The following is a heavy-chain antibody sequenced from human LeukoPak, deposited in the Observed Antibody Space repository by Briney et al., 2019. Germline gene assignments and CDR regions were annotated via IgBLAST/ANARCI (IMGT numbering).Heavy chain of an antibody. CDR3: ARAPPTYYGSGSYYSGDPSDY. Sequence: ASVKVSCKASGGTFSSYAISWVRQAPGQGLEWMGRINPNSGGTNYAQKFQGRVTMTRDTSISTAYMELSRLRSDDTAVYYCARAPPTYYGSGSYYSGDPSDYWGQGTLVTVSS. CDR2: INPNSGGT. CDR1: GGTFSSYA. D-gene: IGHD3-10*01. J-gene: IGHJ4*02. V-gene: IGHV1-2*06.